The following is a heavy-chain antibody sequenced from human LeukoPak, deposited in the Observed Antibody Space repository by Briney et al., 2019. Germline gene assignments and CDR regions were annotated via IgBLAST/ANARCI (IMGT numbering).Heavy chain of an antibody. Sequence: GGSLRLSCAPTGFTFSSYAMHWVRQAPGKELEWVAVISYDGSNKYYADSVKGRFTISRDNSKNTLYLQMNSLRAEDTAVYYCARDQGQRYFDYWGQGTLVTVSS. CDR3: ARDQGQRYFDY. CDR2: ISYDGSNK. V-gene: IGHV3-30*04. J-gene: IGHJ4*02. D-gene: IGHD6-25*01. CDR1: GFTFSSYA.